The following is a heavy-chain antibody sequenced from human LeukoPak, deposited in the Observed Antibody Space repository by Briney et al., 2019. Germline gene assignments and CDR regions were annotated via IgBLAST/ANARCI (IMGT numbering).Heavy chain of an antibody. V-gene: IGHV4-34*01. J-gene: IGHJ4*02. CDR3: ARASPGFFGVLRGGGFDY. CDR1: GGSFSGYY. Sequence: PSETLSLTCAVYGGSFSGYYWSWIRQPPGKGLEWIGEINHSGSTNYNPSLKGRVTISVDTSKNQFSLKLSSVTAADTAVYYCARASPGFFGVLRGGGFDYWGQGTLVTVSS. D-gene: IGHD3-16*01. CDR2: INHSGST.